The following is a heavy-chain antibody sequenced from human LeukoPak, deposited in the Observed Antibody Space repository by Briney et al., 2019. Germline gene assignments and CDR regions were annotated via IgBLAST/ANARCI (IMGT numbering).Heavy chain of an antibody. CDR1: GGSVSSGSYY. J-gene: IGHJ6*03. CDR2: IYTSGST. Sequence: SQTLSLTCTVSGGSVSSGSYYWTWIRQPAGKGLEWIGRIYTSGSTNYNPSLKSRVTISVDTSKNQFSLKLRSVTAADTAVYYCSISMRFSDNYMDVWGKGTTVTVSS. V-gene: IGHV4-61*02. D-gene: IGHD2-15*01. CDR3: SISMRFSDNYMDV.